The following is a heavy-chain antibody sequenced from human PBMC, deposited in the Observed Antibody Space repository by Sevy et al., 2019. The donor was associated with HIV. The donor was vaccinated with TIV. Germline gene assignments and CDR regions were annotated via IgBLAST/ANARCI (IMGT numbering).Heavy chain of an antibody. CDR1: GYTFTSYD. Sequence: ASVKVSCKASGYTFTSYDINWVRQATGQGLEWMGWMNPNSGNTGYAQKFQGRVTITRNTSISTAYMELSSLRSEDTAVYYCARGYHSSGYYWYYYYYGMDVWGQGTTVTVSS. D-gene: IGHD3-22*01. CDR2: MNPNSGNT. J-gene: IGHJ6*02. V-gene: IGHV1-8*03. CDR3: ARGYHSSGYYWYYYYYGMDV.